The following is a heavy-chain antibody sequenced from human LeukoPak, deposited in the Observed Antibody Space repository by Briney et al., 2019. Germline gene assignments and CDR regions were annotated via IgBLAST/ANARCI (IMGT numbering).Heavy chain of an antibody. V-gene: IGHV3-30-3*01. CDR1: GFTFSGYA. CDR2: ISYDGSNK. CDR3: ARAADSSSWVFDY. D-gene: IGHD6-13*01. Sequence: TGGSLRLSCAASGFTFSGYAMHWVRQAPGKGLEWVAVISYDGSNKYYADSVKGRFTISRDNSKNTLYLQMNSLRAEDTAVYYCARAADSSSWVFDYWGQGTLVTVSS. J-gene: IGHJ4*02.